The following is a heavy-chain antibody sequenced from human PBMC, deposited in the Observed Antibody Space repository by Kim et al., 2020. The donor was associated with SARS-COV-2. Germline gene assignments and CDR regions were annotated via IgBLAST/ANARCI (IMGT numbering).Heavy chain of an antibody. Sequence: GGSLRLSCAASGFTFSSYAMHWVRQAPGKGLEWVAVISYDGSNKYYADSVKGRFTISRDNSKNTLYLQMNSLRAEDTAVYYCAIDSGYGDYEVYGNFDY. CDR3: AIDSGYGDYEVYGNFDY. V-gene: IGHV3-30-3*01. CDR1: GFTFSSYA. CDR2: ISYDGSNK. D-gene: IGHD4-17*01. J-gene: IGHJ4*01.